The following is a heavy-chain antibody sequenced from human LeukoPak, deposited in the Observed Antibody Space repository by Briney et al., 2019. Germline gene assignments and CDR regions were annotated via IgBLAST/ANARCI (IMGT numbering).Heavy chain of an antibody. J-gene: IGHJ4*02. D-gene: IGHD1-14*01. CDR3: VKDNPLDY. V-gene: IGHV3-30*02. CDR2: IRYDGTSE. Sequence: GGSLRLSCTAPGLTFSDYSMNWVRQAPGKGLDWVAFIRYDGTSEYYADSVKGRFTISRDNSKNTLFLQMNSLRPEDTAVYYCVKDNPLDYWGQGTLVIVSS. CDR1: GLTFSDYS.